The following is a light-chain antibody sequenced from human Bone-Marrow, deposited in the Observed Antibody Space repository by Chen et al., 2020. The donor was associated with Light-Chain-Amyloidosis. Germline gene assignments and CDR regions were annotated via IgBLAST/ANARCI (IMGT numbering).Light chain of an antibody. CDR3: SSYAGTNNWV. J-gene: IGLJ3*02. Sequence: QSALTQPPSASGSPGQSVTVSCPGTSSDVGRYNYVSWYQQLPGKAPQLMIYEVTKRPSGVPDRFSGSKSGNTASLTVSGLRADDEADYFCSSYAGTNNWVFGGGTKVTVL. CDR2: EVT. CDR1: SSDVGRYNY. V-gene: IGLV2-8*01.